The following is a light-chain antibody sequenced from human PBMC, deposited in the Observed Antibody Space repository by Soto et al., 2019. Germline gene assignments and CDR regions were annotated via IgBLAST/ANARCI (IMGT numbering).Light chain of an antibody. J-gene: IGLJ3*02. CDR2: EVS. CDR1: STDVGGYNY. V-gene: IGLV2-14*01. Sequence: QSALTQPASVSGSAGQSITISCTGTSTDVGGYNYVSWYQQHPGKVPKLIIYEVSNRPSGVSNRFSGSKSGNTASLTISGLQAEDEADYYCFSFTRSSTWVFGGGTKVTVL. CDR3: FSFTRSSTWV.